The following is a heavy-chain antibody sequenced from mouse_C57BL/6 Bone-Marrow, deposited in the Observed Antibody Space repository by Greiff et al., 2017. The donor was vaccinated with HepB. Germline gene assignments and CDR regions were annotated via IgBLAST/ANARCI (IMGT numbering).Heavy chain of an antibody. CDR2: IYPGSGST. CDR3: ARSTYYYGSSYYFDY. Sequence: VQLQQPGAELVKPGASVKMSCKASGYTFTSYWITSVKQRPGQGLEWIGDIYPGSGSTNYNEKFKSKATLTVDTSSSTAYMQLSSLTSEDSAVYYCARSTYYYGSSYYFDYWGQGTTLTVSS. J-gene: IGHJ2*01. D-gene: IGHD1-1*01. CDR1: GYTFTSYW. V-gene: IGHV1-55*01.